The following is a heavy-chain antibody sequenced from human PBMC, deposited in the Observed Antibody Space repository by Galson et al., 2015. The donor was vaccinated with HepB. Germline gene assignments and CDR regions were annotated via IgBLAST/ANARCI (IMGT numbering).Heavy chain of an antibody. Sequence: SLRLSCAASGFTFSSYGMHWVRQAPGKGLEWVAVIWYDGSNKYYADSVKGRFTISRDNSKNTLYLQMNSLRAEDTAVYYCARDRLTSSWYEDYFDYWGQGTLVTVSS. J-gene: IGHJ4*02. D-gene: IGHD6-13*01. CDR3: ARDRLTSSWYEDYFDY. V-gene: IGHV3-33*01. CDR2: IWYDGSNK. CDR1: GFTFSSYG.